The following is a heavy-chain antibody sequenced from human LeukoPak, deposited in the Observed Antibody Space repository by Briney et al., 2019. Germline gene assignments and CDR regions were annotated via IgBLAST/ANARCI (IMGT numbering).Heavy chain of an antibody. CDR3: ATRTAYCGGDCLDSSDY. CDR2: IHHSGST. D-gene: IGHD2-21*02. V-gene: IGHV4-4*02. CDR1: GGSISSSNW. Sequence: SGTLSLTCAVSGGSISSSNWWSWVRQPPGKGLEWIGEIHHSGSTNYNPSLKSRVTISVDKSKNQFSLKLSSVTAADTAVYYCATRTAYCGGDCLDSSDYWGQGTLVTVSS. J-gene: IGHJ4*02.